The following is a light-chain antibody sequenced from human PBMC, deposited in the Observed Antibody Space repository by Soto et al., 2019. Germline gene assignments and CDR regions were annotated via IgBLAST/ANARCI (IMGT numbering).Light chain of an antibody. CDR1: QGISSY. J-gene: IGKJ2*01. CDR3: QQYYSYPQT. CDR2: AAS. V-gene: IGKV1-8*01. Sequence: IRMAQSPSSFSASTGDRVTITCRASQGISSYLAWYQQKPGKAPKLLIYAASTLQSGVPSRFSGSGSGTDFTLTISCLQSEDFATYYCQQYYSYPQTFGQGTKLEIK.